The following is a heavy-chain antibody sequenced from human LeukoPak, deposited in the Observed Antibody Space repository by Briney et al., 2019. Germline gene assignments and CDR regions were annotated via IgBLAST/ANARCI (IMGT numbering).Heavy chain of an antibody. J-gene: IGHJ4*02. CDR1: GFTFSRYW. CDR3: ARGGTWDLDY. CDR2: INTDDSST. V-gene: IGHV3-74*01. D-gene: IGHD1-1*01. Sequence: PGGSLRLSCAASGFTFSRYWMHWVRQAPGKGLVWVSRINTDDSSTIYADSVKGRFTVSRDIAKNTLYLQMNSLRAEDTALYYCARGGTWDLDYWGQGTLVTVAS.